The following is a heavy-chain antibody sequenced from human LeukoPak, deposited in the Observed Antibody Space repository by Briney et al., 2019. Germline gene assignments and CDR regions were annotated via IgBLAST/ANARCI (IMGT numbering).Heavy chain of an antibody. D-gene: IGHD5-18*01. CDR1: GGSISSYY. Sequence: SETLSLTCTVSGGSISSYYWSWIRQPPGKGLEWIGYIYYSVRTNYNPSLKSRVTISVDTSKNQFSLKLSSVTAADTAVYYCARGRTAMNYWGQGTLVAVSS. CDR2: IYYSVRT. J-gene: IGHJ4*02. V-gene: IGHV4-59*01. CDR3: ARGRTAMNY.